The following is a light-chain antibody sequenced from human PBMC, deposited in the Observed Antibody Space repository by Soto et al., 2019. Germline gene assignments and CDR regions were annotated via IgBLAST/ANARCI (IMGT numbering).Light chain of an antibody. J-gene: IGLJ1*01. V-gene: IGLV2-8*01. Sequence: QSVLTQPPSASGSPGQSVTISCTGTSSDVGGYNYVSWYQQHPGKAPKLMIYEVSKRPSGVPDRFSGSKSGNTASLTVSGLQVEDEADYYCSSYAGSKNLLAFGSGTXVTVL. CDR2: EVS. CDR1: SSDVGGYNY. CDR3: SSYAGSKNLLA.